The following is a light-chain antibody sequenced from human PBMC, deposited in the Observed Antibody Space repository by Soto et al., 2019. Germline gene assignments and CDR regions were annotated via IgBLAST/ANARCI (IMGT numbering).Light chain of an antibody. J-gene: IGKJ1*01. V-gene: IGKV3-20*01. CDR3: QQYGSSPPWT. Sequence: IVLTQSPGTLSLSPGERATLSCRASQSVTSKYLAWFQQKPGQAPRLLLYDVSTRATGFPDRFSGSGSGTDFTLTISRLEPEDFAVYYCQQYGSSPPWTFGQGTKVEIK. CDR2: DVS. CDR1: QSVTSKY.